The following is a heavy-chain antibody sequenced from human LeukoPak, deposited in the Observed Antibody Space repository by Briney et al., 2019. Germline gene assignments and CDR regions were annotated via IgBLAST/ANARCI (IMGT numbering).Heavy chain of an antibody. J-gene: IGHJ4*02. V-gene: IGHV3-11*01. CDR3: ARGRYYDSSGYAIDY. CDR1: GFTFSDYY. Sequence: GGSLRLSCAASGFTFSDYYMSWICQAPGKGLEWVSYISSSGSTIYYADSVKGRFTISRDNAKNSLYLQMNSLRAEDTAVYYCARGRYYDSSGYAIDYWGQGTLVTVSS. D-gene: IGHD3-22*01. CDR2: ISSSGSTI.